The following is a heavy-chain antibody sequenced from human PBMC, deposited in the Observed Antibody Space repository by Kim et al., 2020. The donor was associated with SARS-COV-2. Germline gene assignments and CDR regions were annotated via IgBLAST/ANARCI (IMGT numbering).Heavy chain of an antibody. CDR2: IYYSGST. CDR1: GGSISSGDYY. V-gene: IGHV4-30-4*01. CDR3: ARVALEYSSSTFDY. J-gene: IGHJ4*02. D-gene: IGHD6-6*01. Sequence: SETLSLTCTVSGGSISSGDYYWSWIRQPPGKGLEWIGYIYYSGSTYYNPSLKSRVTISVDTSKNQFSLKLSSVTAADTAVYYCARVALEYSSSTFDYWGQGTLVTVSS.